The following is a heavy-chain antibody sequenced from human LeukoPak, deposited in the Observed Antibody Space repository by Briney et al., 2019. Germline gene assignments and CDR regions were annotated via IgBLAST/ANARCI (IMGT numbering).Heavy chain of an antibody. D-gene: IGHD3-3*01. V-gene: IGHV4-61*02. Sequence: PSETLSLTCTVSGGSISSGSYYWSWIRQPAGKGLEWIGRIYTSGSTNYNPSLKSRVTISVDTSKNQFSLKLSSVTAADTAVYYCARHYDFWSGLLDYWGQGTLVTVSS. J-gene: IGHJ4*02. CDR1: GGSISSGSYY. CDR3: ARHYDFWSGLLDY. CDR2: IYTSGST.